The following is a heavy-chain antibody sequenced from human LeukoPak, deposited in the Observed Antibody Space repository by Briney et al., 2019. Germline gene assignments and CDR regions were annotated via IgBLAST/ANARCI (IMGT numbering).Heavy chain of an antibody. CDR1: GGSISSGDYY. CDR3: ARGPGGGSYSDAFDI. Sequence: SQTLSLTCTVSGGSISSGDYYWTWIRQPPGKGLEWIGYIYYSGNSYSNPSLKSRLILSVDTSKNQFSLKLSSVTAADTAVYYCARGPGGGSYSDAFDIWGQGTMVTVSS. V-gene: IGHV4-30-4*01. CDR2: IYYSGNS. D-gene: IGHD1-26*01. J-gene: IGHJ3*02.